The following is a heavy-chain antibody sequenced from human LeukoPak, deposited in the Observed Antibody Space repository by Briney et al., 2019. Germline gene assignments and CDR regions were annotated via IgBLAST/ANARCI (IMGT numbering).Heavy chain of an antibody. CDR3: ATDRVYRSSGRSWGFFDY. D-gene: IGHD6-19*01. CDR2: FDSENNKM. Sequence: ASVKVSCKFSESSLSDLYIYWEREAPGEGLEWIGGFDSENNKMVYSQRFQGRVTMTEDTSADTAYMDLTSLRSEDTAVYFCATDRVYRSSGRSWGFFDYWGQGTLVIVSS. J-gene: IGHJ4*02. V-gene: IGHV1-24*01. CDR1: ESSLSDLY.